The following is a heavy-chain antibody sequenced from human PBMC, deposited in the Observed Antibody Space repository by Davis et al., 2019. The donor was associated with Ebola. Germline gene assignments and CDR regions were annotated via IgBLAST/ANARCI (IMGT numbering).Heavy chain of an antibody. CDR3: ARNVEENIWFGELLFGGAS. V-gene: IGHV3-30-3*01. D-gene: IGHD3-10*01. Sequence: GGSLRLSCAASGFTFSGKAMHWVRQPPGKGLEWVALISHHGYNKFYADSVKGRFTVSRDNAKNSLYLQVNSLRDEDTAVYYCARNVEENIWFGELLFGGASGGQGTLVAVSS. CDR2: ISHHGYNK. J-gene: IGHJ4*02. CDR1: GFTFSGKA.